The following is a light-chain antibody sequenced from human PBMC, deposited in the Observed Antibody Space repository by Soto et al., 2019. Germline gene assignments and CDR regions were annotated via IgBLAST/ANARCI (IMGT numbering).Light chain of an antibody. J-gene: IGLJ1*01. V-gene: IGLV1-44*01. CDR1: SSNIGSNT. CDR3: AAWDDSLNGYV. CDR2: SHN. Sequence: QSVLTQPPSASGTPGQRVTISCSGSSSNIGSNTVNWYQQLPGTAPKLLIYSHNQRPSGVPARFSGSQSGTSASLAISGLQSEDEADYYCAAWDDSLNGYVFGTGTKVTVL.